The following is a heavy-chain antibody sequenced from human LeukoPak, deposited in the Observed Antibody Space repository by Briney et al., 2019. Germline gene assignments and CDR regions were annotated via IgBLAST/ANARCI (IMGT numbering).Heavy chain of an antibody. J-gene: IGHJ4*01. CDR3: ARWGDGYKIFPDY. V-gene: IGHV5-51*01. CDR2: IFPGDSDI. Sequence: GESLKISCKGSGYSFTSYWIGWVRQMPGKGLEFMAIIFPGDSDIRYIASFQGQVTISPDKSISTAYLQWSSLKASHTAMYYCARWGDGYKIFPDYWGQGTLVTVSS. D-gene: IGHD5-12*01. CDR1: GYSFTSYW.